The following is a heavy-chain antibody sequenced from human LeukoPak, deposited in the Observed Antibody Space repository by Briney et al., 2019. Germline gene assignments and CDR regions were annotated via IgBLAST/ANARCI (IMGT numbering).Heavy chain of an antibody. Sequence: PSETLSLTCTVSGGSISSSSYYWGWIRQPPGKGLEWIGTSYYSGSTYYNPSLKSRVTISVDTSKNQFSLKLSSVTAADTAVYYCARLGAGYYDILTGYPERYYFDYWGQGTLVTVSS. CDR1: GGSISSSSYY. CDR2: SYYSGST. D-gene: IGHD3-9*01. V-gene: IGHV4-39*01. J-gene: IGHJ4*02. CDR3: ARLGAGYYDILTGYPERYYFDY.